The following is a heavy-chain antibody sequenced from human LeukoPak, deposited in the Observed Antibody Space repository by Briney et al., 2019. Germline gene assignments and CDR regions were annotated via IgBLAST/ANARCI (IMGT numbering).Heavy chain of an antibody. CDR2: IIPIFGTA. D-gene: IGHD2-15*01. CDR3: ARDCSGGSCQFDY. V-gene: IGHV1-69*13. J-gene: IGHJ4*02. CDR1: GGTFSSYA. Sequence: SVKVSCKASGGTFSSYAISWVRQAPGQGLEWMGGIIPIFGTANYAQKFQGRVTITADGSTSTAYMELSSPRSEDTAVYYCARDCSGGSCQFDYWGQGTLVTVSS.